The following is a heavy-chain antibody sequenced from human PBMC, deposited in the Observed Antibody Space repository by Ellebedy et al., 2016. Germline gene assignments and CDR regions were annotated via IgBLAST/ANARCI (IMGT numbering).Heavy chain of an antibody. D-gene: IGHD3-16*01. J-gene: IGHJ4*02. CDR1: GYTLTELS. CDR2: FDPEDGET. CDR3: ATDLASWGDY. Sequence: ASVKVSCKVSGYTLTELSMHWVRQAPGKGLEWMGGFDPEDGETIYAQKFQGRVTMTEETSTDTAYMELSSLRSEDTAVYYCATDLASWGDYWGQGTLVTVSS. V-gene: IGHV1-24*01.